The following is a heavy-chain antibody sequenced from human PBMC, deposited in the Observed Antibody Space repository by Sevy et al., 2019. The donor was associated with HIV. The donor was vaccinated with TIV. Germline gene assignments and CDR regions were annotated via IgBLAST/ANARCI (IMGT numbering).Heavy chain of an antibody. CDR2: INYSGNI. Sequence: SETLSLTCAIYGGPANNYYWSWIRQPPGRGLEWIGEINYSGNINYNPSLKSRVTVSVDTSKNQFSLSLRSVTAADTAVYYCARQIDSVTGTSDYFDFWGHGTLVTVSS. CDR3: ARQIDSVTGTSDYFDF. CDR1: GGPANNYY. D-gene: IGHD6-19*01. J-gene: IGHJ4*01. V-gene: IGHV4-34*01.